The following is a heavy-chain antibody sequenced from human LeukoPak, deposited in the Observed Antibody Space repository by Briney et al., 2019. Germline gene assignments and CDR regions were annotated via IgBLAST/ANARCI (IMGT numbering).Heavy chain of an antibody. CDR1: GGSISSYY. V-gene: IGHV4-59*01. CDR3: ARRAPYSYEWSTLDY. CDR2: IYYSGST. Sequence: SETLSLTCTVSGGSISSYYWSWIRQPPGKGLEWIGYIYYSGSTNYNPSLKSRVTISVDTSQNQFSLKLSSVTAADTAVYYCARRAPYSYEWSTLDYWGQGTLVTVSS. J-gene: IGHJ4*02. D-gene: IGHD5-18*01.